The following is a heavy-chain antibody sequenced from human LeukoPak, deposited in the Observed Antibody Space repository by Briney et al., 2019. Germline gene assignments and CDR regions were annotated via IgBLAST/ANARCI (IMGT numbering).Heavy chain of an antibody. CDR2: ISSSSSYI. J-gene: IGHJ3*02. CDR3: ATGAITMIVVSPSAFDI. Sequence: GGSLRLSCAASGFTFSSYSMSWVRQAPGKGLEWVSSISSSSSYIYYADSVKGRFTISRDNAKNSLYPQMNSLRAEDTAVYYCATGAITMIVVSPSAFDIWGQGTMVTVSS. D-gene: IGHD3-22*01. CDR1: GFTFSSYS. V-gene: IGHV3-21*01.